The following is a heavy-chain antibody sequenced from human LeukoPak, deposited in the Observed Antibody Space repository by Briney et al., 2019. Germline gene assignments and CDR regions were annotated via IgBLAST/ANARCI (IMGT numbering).Heavy chain of an antibody. CDR1: GYTFTSYD. V-gene: IGHV1-8*01. CDR3: ARGYCSGGSCSQYYFDY. Sequence: ASLKVSCEASGYTFTSYDINWVRQATGQGLEWMACINTNSGNTGYAQYFKGRVTMTRNTSISTGYMELSSLRSEDTAVYYCARGYCSGGSCSQYYFDYWGQGTLVTASS. J-gene: IGHJ4*01. D-gene: IGHD2-15*01. CDR2: INTNSGNT.